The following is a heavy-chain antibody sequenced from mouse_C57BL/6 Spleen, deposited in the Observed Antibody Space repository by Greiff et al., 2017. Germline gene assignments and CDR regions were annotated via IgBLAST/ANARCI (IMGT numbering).Heavy chain of an antibody. CDR2: IYPGDGDT. J-gene: IGHJ2*01. CDR3: ARGNWDRGDY. CDR1: GYAFSSSW. D-gene: IGHD4-1*01. Sequence: QVQLQQSGPELVKPGASVKISCKASGYAFSSSWMNWVKPRPGKGLEWIGRIYPGDGDTNYNGKFKGKATLTADKSSSTAYMQLSSLTSEDSAVYFCARGNWDRGDYWGQGTTLTVSS. V-gene: IGHV1-82*01.